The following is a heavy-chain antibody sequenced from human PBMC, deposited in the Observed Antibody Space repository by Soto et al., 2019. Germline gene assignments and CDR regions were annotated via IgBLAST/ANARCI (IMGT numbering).Heavy chain of an antibody. CDR2: ISDGGDLT. CDR1: GFAFSSHP. J-gene: IGHJ3*02. Sequence: GSLRLSCAAAGFAFSSHPMSWVRQAPEKGLEWVAGISDGGDLTYNADPVSCRFTISRDNSMNTLYLQMNSLRAEDTAVYYCARRVIGSSRAFDIWGQGTMVTVSS. CDR3: ARRVIGSSRAFDI. D-gene: IGHD3-10*01. V-gene: IGHV3-23*01.